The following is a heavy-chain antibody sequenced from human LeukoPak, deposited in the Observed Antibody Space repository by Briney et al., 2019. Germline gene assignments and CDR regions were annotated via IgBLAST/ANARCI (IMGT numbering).Heavy chain of an antibody. J-gene: IGHJ4*02. Sequence: SETLSLTCTVSGGSISSGSYYWSWIRQPAGKGLEWIGRIYTSGSTNYNPSLKSRVTISVDTSKNQFSLKLSSVTAADTAVYYCARGDATIFGVVTGFDYWGQGTLVTVSS. D-gene: IGHD3-3*01. CDR2: IYTSGST. V-gene: IGHV4-61*02. CDR3: ARGDATIFGVVTGFDY. CDR1: GGSISSGSYY.